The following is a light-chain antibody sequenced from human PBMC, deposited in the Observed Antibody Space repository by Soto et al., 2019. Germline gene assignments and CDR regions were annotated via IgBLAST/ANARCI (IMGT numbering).Light chain of an antibody. Sequence: EIVLTQSPGTLSLSPGDRVTLSCRASQSVSSNYLAWYQQKPGQAPRLLIYATSSRATGIPDRFSGSGSGTEFTLTISSLQSEDFAVYYCQQYNNWPPAFGQGTKVEIK. V-gene: IGKV3-20*01. J-gene: IGKJ1*01. CDR2: ATS. CDR3: QQYNNWPPA. CDR1: QSVSSNY.